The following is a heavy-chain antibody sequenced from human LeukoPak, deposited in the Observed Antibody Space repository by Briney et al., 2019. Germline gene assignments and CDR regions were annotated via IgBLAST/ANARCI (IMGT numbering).Heavy chain of an antibody. Sequence: GGSLRLSCVVSGFTFDDYAMHWVRQAPGKGLEWVSLIGGDGTDTHYANSVKGRFTVSRDNSKKSLYLQMSSLRTEDTALYYCAKAYRGGDCYPGDYWGQGTLVTVSS. CDR2: IGGDGTDT. J-gene: IGHJ4*02. CDR3: AKAYRGGDCYPGDY. CDR1: GFTFDDYA. D-gene: IGHD2-21*02. V-gene: IGHV3-43*02.